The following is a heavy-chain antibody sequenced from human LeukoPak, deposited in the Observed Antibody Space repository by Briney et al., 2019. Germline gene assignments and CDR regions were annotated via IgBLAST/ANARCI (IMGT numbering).Heavy chain of an antibody. CDR3: AKEHSYGYYYYYMDV. CDR2: ISGGAGST. J-gene: IGHJ6*03. V-gene: IGHV3-23*01. Sequence: GGSLRLSCAASGFTFSSYAMSWVRQAPGKGLEWVSSISGGAGSTYYADSVKGRFTISRDNSKNTLYLQMNSLRAEDTAVYYCAKEHSYGYYYYYMDVWGKGSTVTVSS. D-gene: IGHD5-18*01. CDR1: GFTFSSYA.